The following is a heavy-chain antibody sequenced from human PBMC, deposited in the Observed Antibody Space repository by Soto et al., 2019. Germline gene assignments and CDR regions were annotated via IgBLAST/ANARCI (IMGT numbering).Heavy chain of an antibody. CDR2: IYWNDDK. Sequence: QITLKESGPTLVKPTQTLTLTCSLSGFSINTDGVGVGWIRQPPGKTLEWLALIYWNDDKRYSPSLKTRLTITKDTAKNQVVLTMIDMDPVDTATYYCARLLGTAPYFDYWGQGALVTVSS. V-gene: IGHV2-5*01. CDR1: GFSINTDGVG. J-gene: IGHJ4*02. D-gene: IGHD2-21*02. CDR3: ARLLGTAPYFDY.